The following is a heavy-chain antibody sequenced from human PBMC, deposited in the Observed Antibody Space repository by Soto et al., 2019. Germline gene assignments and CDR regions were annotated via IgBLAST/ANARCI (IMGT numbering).Heavy chain of an antibody. V-gene: IGHV4-59*01. D-gene: IGHD5-18*01. CDR2: IYYSGST. J-gene: IGHJ4*02. Sequence: SETLSLTCTVSGGSISSYYWSWIRQPPGKGLKWIGYIYYSGSTNYNPSLKSRVTISVDTSKNQFSLKLSSVTAADTAVYYCARVDPGYSYGYSPLFDYWGQGTLVTVSS. CDR1: GGSISSYY. CDR3: ARVDPGYSYGYSPLFDY.